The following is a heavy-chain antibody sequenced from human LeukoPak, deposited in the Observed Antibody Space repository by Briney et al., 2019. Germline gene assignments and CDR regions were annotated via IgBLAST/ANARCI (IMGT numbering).Heavy chain of an antibody. V-gene: IGHV3-23*01. CDR3: ALAFRNAAAASYYYYYMDV. CDR2: TSGSGSST. D-gene: IGHD6-25*01. J-gene: IGHJ6*03. CDR1: AFTLDDYG. Sequence: PGGSLTLSAAASAFTLDDYGMSWVRHASGKGLEWVSATSGSGSSTYYADSVKGRFTISRDNSKNTLYLQMNSLRAEDTAVYYCALAFRNAAAASYYYYYMDVWGKGTTVTVSS.